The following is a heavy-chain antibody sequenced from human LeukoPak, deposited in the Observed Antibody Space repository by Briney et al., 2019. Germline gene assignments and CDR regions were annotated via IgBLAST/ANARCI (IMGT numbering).Heavy chain of an antibody. J-gene: IGHJ4*02. D-gene: IGHD6-13*01. CDR3: ARGLYLTTRGGAAAGFLDY. Sequence: PSETLSLTCAVSGGSISSSNWWSWVRQPPGKGLEWIGEIYHSGSTNYNPSLKSRVTISVDTSKRQFSLKLNSVTAADTAVYYCARGLYLTTRGGAAAGFLDYWGQGNLVTVSS. CDR2: IYHSGST. CDR1: GGSISSSNW. V-gene: IGHV4-4*02.